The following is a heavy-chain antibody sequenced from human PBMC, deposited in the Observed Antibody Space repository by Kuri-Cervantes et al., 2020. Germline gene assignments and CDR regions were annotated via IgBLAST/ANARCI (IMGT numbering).Heavy chain of an antibody. CDR3: ARSTNFDCSGGRCVRGWFDP. Sequence: ASVKVSCKASGYTFTRYVISWARQAPGQGLEWMGWISAYNGNTNYAQKIQGRVTMTADTSTTTAYMELRSLRSEDTAVYYCARSTNFDCSGGRCVRGWFDPWGQGTLVTVSS. CDR2: ISAYNGNT. CDR1: GYTFTRYV. J-gene: IGHJ5*02. V-gene: IGHV1-18*01. D-gene: IGHD2-15*01.